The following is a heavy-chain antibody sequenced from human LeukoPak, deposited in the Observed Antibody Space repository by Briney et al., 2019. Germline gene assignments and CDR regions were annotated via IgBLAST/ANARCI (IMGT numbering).Heavy chain of an antibody. CDR3: ARSQYYYGSGRRVDY. J-gene: IGHJ4*02. CDR2: IRYDGSNK. CDR1: GFTFSSYG. D-gene: IGHD3-10*01. Sequence: GGSLRLSCAASGFTFSSYGMHWVRQAPGKGLEWVAFIRYDGSNKYYADSVKGRFTISRDNSKNTLYLQMNSLRAEDTAVYYCARSQYYYGSGRRVDYWGQGTLVTVSS. V-gene: IGHV3-30*02.